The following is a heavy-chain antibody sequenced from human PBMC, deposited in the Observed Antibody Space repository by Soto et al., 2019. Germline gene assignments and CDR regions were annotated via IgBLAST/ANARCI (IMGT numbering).Heavy chain of an antibody. CDR2: INPSGGST. CDR1: GYTFTSYY. Sequence: ASVKVSCKASGYTFTSYYMHWVRQAPGQGLEWMGIINPSGGSTSYAQKFQGRVTMTRDTSTSTVYMELSSRRSEDTAVYYCARDSVAVAGNGAFDIWGQGTMVT. V-gene: IGHV1-46*01. CDR3: ARDSVAVAGNGAFDI. J-gene: IGHJ3*02. D-gene: IGHD6-19*01.